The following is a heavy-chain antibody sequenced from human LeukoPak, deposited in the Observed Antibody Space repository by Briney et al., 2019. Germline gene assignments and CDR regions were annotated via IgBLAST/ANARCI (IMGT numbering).Heavy chain of an antibody. Sequence: GESLKISFKGSGYTFSSYWIGWVRQMPGKGLEWMGIIYPDDSDTRYSPSFQGQVTISADKSISTAYLQWSSLKASDTAMYYCARLAYCSNGVCYSNYYYSMDVWGKGTTVTVSS. V-gene: IGHV5-51*01. CDR2: IYPDDSDT. D-gene: IGHD2-8*01. J-gene: IGHJ6*03. CDR3: ARLAYCSNGVCYSNYYYSMDV. CDR1: GYTFSSYW.